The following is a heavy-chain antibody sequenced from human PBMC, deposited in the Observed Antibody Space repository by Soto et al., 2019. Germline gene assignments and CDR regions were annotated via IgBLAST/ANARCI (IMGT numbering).Heavy chain of an antibody. D-gene: IGHD2-15*01. CDR2: ISRSSSYI. CDR1: GFTFSSYT. Sequence: EVQLVESGGGLVKPGGSLRLSCAASGFTFSSYTMNWVRQAPGKGLEWVPSISRSSSYIYFADSVKGRLTIYRDHAKNSLYLQMNSLRAEDTAVYYCGAATGAYWGQGTLVTVSS. V-gene: IGHV3-21*01. CDR3: GAATGAY. J-gene: IGHJ4*02.